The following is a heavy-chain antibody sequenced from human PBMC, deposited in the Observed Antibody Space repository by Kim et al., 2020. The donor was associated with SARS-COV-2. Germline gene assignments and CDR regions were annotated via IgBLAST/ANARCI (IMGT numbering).Heavy chain of an antibody. V-gene: IGHV4-39*01. Sequence: SETLSLTCTVSGGSISSSSYYWGWIRQPPGKGLEWIGSIYYSGSTYYNPSLKSRVTISVDTSKNQFSLKLSSVTAADTAVYYCARRAPKGSDSEAAGTWDYWGQGTLVTVSS. CDR2: IYYSGST. CDR1: GGSISSSSYY. J-gene: IGHJ4*02. CDR3: ARRAPKGSDSEAAGTWDY. D-gene: IGHD6-13*01.